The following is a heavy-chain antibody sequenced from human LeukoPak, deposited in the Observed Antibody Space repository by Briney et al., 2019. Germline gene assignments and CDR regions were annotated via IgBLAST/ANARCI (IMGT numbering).Heavy chain of an antibody. D-gene: IGHD5-12*01. V-gene: IGHV4-59*08. Sequence: SETLFLTCAVSGGSISSYYWIWIRQPPGKGLEWIGYIYYNGITNYNPSLQSRVTISVATSKHQFSLKLSSVTAADTAVYYCARHLYSGYERVFDYWGQGTLVTVSS. CDR3: ARHLYSGYERVFDY. J-gene: IGHJ4*02. CDR1: GGSISSYY. CDR2: IYYNGIT.